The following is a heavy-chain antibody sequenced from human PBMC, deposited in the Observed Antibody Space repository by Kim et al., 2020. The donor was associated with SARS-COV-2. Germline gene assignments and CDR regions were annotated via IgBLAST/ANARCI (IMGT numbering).Heavy chain of an antibody. J-gene: IGHJ5*02. Sequence: YGGTTEYAASVKGRFTISRDDSKSIAYLQMNSLKTEDTAVYYCTSGRLDPWGQGTLVTVSS. V-gene: IGHV3-49*02. CDR3: TSGRLDP. D-gene: IGHD2-15*01. CDR2: YGGTT.